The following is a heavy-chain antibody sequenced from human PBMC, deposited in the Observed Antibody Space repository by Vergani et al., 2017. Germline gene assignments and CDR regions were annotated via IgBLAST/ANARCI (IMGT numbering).Heavy chain of an antibody. CDR2: MNPNSGNT. CDR1: GGTFSSYT. D-gene: IGHD4-17*01. V-gene: IGHV1-8*02. Sequence: QVQLVHSGAEVKKPGSSVKVSCKASGGTFSSYTISWVRQAPGQGLEWMGWMNPNSGNTGYAQKFQGIVTMTRNTSISTAYMKLSSLRSEDTAVYYCARGRGDYGDSYGMDVWGQGTTVTVSS. J-gene: IGHJ6*02. CDR3: ARGRGDYGDSYGMDV.